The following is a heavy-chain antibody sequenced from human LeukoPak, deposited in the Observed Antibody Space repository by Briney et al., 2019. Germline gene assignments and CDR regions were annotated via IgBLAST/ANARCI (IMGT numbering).Heavy chain of an antibody. V-gene: IGHV1-18*01. Sequence: ASVKVSCKASGYTFTSYGISWVRQAPGQGLEWMGWISAYNGNTNYAQKPQGRVTMTTDTSTSTAYMELRSLRSDDTAVYYCARDRSKVGIAVAGATDYWGQGTLVTVSS. CDR2: ISAYNGNT. D-gene: IGHD6-19*01. CDR1: GYTFTSYG. CDR3: ARDRSKVGIAVAGATDY. J-gene: IGHJ4*02.